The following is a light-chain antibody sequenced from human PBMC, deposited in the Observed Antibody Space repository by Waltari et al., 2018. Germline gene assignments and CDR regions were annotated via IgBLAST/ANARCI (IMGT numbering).Light chain of an antibody. CDR3: QQYNTFLYT. J-gene: IGKJ2*01. CDR1: QSISTW. Sequence: DIQMTQSPSTLSASVGDRVTIRCRASQSISTWLAWYQQKPGKAPRLLIYKASTLESGVPSRFTGSGSGTEFTLTISSLQPDDFATYYCQQYNTFLYTFGQGTKLDIK. CDR2: KAS. V-gene: IGKV1-5*03.